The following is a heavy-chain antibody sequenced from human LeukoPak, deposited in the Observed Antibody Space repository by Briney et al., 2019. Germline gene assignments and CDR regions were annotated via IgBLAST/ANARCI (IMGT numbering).Heavy chain of an antibody. J-gene: IGHJ4*02. Sequence: GRSLRLSCVVSGFTFTTHGFHWIRQPPGKGLEWVSVIWHVGSRKEYAASVRGRFTISRDNSNLYLQMNSLRAEDTAIYYCARDIGNSGFNLDYWGQGTPVTVSS. CDR2: IWHVGSRK. CDR1: GFTFTTHG. CDR3: ARDIGNSGFNLDY. V-gene: IGHV3-33*01. D-gene: IGHD5-12*01.